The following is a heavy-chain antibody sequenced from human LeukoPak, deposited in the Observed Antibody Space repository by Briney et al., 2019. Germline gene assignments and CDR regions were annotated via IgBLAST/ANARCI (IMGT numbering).Heavy chain of an antibody. CDR1: GFAVSNNY. CDR3: ARVAYSGYDFDY. CDR2: IYSGGST. J-gene: IGHJ4*02. V-gene: IGHV3-53*01. Sequence: GGSPRLSCAASGFAVSNNYMSWVRQAPGKGLEWVSVIYSGGSTYYADSVKGRFTISRDNSKNTLYLQMNSLRAEDTAVYYCARVAYSGYDFDYWGQGTLVTVSS. D-gene: IGHD5-12*01.